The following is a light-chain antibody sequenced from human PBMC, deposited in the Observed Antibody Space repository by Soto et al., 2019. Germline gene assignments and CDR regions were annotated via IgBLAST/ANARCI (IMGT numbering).Light chain of an antibody. Sequence: DIQLTQSPSFLSASVGDRVTMTCRASLGISGYLAWYQQKPGRGPRLLIYSASSLQSGVPSRFSGSGSGTEFTLTISRLQPEDFASYYCQQLDRSPFTFGGGTKVEI. CDR3: QQLDRSPFT. V-gene: IGKV1-9*01. CDR1: LGISGY. J-gene: IGKJ4*01. CDR2: SAS.